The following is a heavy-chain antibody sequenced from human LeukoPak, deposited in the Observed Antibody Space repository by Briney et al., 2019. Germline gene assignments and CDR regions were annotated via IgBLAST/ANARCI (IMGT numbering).Heavy chain of an antibody. CDR3: ARTPVELATDYFDY. J-gene: IGHJ4*02. CDR2: INPSGGST. V-gene: IGHV1-46*01. Sequence: ASVKVSCKASGYTFTNYYMHCVRQSPGQGLEWMGIINPSGGSTSYAQQFQGRVTMTRDTSTSTVYMELSSLRSEDMAVYYCARTPVELATDYFDYWGQGTLVTVSS. D-gene: IGHD5-24*01. CDR1: GYTFTNYY.